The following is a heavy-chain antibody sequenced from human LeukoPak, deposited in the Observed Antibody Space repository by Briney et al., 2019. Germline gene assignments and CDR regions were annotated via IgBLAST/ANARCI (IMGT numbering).Heavy chain of an antibody. Sequence: SQTLSLTCTVSGGSFSSGFYWSWIRQHPGKGLEWIGYIYYSGGTYYNPSLKSRVSILLDTSKKQFSLKLTSVTVADTAVYYCARAMTSHYFDHWGQGTLVTVSS. CDR3: ARAMTSHYFDH. CDR2: IYYSGGT. CDR1: GGSFSSGFY. D-gene: IGHD2-21*02. J-gene: IGHJ4*02. V-gene: IGHV4-31*03.